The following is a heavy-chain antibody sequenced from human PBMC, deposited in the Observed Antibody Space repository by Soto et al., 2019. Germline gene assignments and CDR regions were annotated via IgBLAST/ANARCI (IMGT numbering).Heavy chain of an antibody. CDR1: GFTFSAYW. Sequence: GGSLRLSCSVSGFTFSAYWMHWVRQVPGKGLTWVSRISDDGSTATYADSVKGRFVISRDNAKNSLYLEMNTLRADDSGLYYFARGPRVSSTGTGAHWGRGTLVTVS. V-gene: IGHV3-74*01. CDR2: ISDDGSTA. D-gene: IGHD1-1*01. J-gene: IGHJ4*02. CDR3: ARGPRVSSTGTGAH.